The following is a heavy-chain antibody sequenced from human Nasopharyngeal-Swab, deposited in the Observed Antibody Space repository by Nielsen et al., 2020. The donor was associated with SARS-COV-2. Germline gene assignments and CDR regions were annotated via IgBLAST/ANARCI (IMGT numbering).Heavy chain of an antibody. CDR2: ISGSGGST. V-gene: IGHV3-23*01. D-gene: IGHD3-9*01. Sequence: GESLKISCAASGFTFSSYAMSWVRQAPGKGLEWVSAISGSGGSTYYADSVKGRFTISRDNSKNTLYLQMNSLRAEDTAVYYCATETGRYFDLYFRHWGQGTLVTVSS. J-gene: IGHJ1*01. CDR3: ATETGRYFDLYFRH. CDR1: GFTFSSYA.